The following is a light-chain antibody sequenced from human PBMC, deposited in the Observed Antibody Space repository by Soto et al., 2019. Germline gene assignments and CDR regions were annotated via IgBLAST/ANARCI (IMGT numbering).Light chain of an antibody. Sequence: EIVLTQSPGTLSLSPGERATLSCRASQSVSSSYLAWYQLKPGQAPRLLIYGASSRATGIPDRFSGSGSGTDFTLTISRLEPEDFAVYYCQQYGSSLQRWTFGQGTKVEIK. CDR2: GAS. CDR3: QQYGSSLQRWT. V-gene: IGKV3-20*01. CDR1: QSVSSSY. J-gene: IGKJ1*01.